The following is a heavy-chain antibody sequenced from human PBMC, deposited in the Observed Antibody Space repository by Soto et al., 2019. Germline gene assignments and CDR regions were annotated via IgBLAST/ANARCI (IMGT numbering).Heavy chain of an antibody. J-gene: IGHJ4*02. D-gene: IGHD3-22*01. CDR3: VRGPDYEGYFDY. CDR1: GTTFSNFA. Sequence: QVRLVQSGAEMKKTESSVKVSCEASGTTFSNFAIGWVRQAPEQGLEWMGGIILPFGTPNYAQKFQGRVTISADESMTTVYMELRGLRSGDTAVYYCVRGPDYEGYFDYWGQGTLVTVSS. V-gene: IGHV1-69*12. CDR2: IILPFGTP.